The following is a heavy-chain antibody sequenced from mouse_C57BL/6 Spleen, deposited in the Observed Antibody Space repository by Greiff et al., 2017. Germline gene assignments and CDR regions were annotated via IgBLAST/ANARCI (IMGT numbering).Heavy chain of an antibody. J-gene: IGHJ2*01. D-gene: IGHD3-3*01. CDR3: ARSRDAGLDY. Sequence: QVQLKQPGAELVMPGASVKLSCKASGYTFTSYWMHWVKQRPGQGLEWIGEIDPSDSYTNYNQKFKGKSTLTVDKSSSTAYMQLSSLTSEDSAVYYCARSRDAGLDYWGQGTTLTVSS. CDR1: GYTFTSYW. CDR2: IDPSDSYT. V-gene: IGHV1-69*01.